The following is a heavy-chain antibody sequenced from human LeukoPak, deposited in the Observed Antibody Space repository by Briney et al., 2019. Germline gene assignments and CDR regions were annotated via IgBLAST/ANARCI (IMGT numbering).Heavy chain of an antibody. CDR2: IIPIFGTA. V-gene: IGHV1-69*01. CDR1: RGTFISYA. Sequence: GSSVKVSCKASRGTFISYAISWVRQAPGQGLEWMGGIIPIFGTANYAQKFQGRVTITADESTSTTYMELSSLRSEDTAVYYCAAWTSWYNWNYEFLWFDPWGQGTLVTVSS. CDR3: AAWTSWYNWNYEFLWFDP. J-gene: IGHJ5*02. D-gene: IGHD1-7*01.